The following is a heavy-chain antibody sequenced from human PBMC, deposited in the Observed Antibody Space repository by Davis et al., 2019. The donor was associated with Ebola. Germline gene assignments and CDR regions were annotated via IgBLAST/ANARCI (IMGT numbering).Heavy chain of an antibody. J-gene: IGHJ4*02. CDR2: INPNSGGT. Sequence: ASVKVSCKASGYTFTGYYMHWVRQAPGQGLEWMGWINPNSGGTNYAQKVQGRITMTTDTSTSTAYMELRSLRSDDTAVYYCARDKSGSYWGQGTLVTVSS. V-gene: IGHV1-2*02. D-gene: IGHD1-26*01. CDR3: ARDKSGSY. CDR1: GYTFTGYY.